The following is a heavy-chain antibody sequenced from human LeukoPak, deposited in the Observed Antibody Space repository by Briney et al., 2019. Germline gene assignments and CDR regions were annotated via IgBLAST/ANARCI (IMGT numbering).Heavy chain of an antibody. CDR3: SKERQDYYDSSGYYEGMFGAFDI. J-gene: IGHJ3*02. D-gene: IGHD3-22*01. Sequence: GGSLRLSCAASGFTFSSYAMSWVRQAPGKGLEWVSAISGSGGSTYYADSVKGRFTISRDNSKKTLYVQMNSLRAEDTAVYYCSKERQDYYDSSGYYEGMFGAFDIWGQGTMVTVSS. CDR1: GFTFSSYA. CDR2: ISGSGGST. V-gene: IGHV3-23*01.